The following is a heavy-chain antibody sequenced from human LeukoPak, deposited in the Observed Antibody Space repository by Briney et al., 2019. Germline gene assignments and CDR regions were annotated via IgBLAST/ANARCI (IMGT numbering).Heavy chain of an antibody. J-gene: IGHJ4*02. CDR1: GFTFSSYA. CDR3: AKAPIRRTYCSSTSCTFDY. V-gene: IGHV3-23*01. D-gene: IGHD2-2*01. CDR2: ISGSGGST. Sequence: GGSLRLSCAASGFTFSSYAMSWVRQAPGKGLEWVSAISGSGGSTYYADSVKGRFTISRDNSKNTLYLQMNSLRAEDTAVYYCAKAPIRRTYCSSTSCTFDYWGQGTLVTVSS.